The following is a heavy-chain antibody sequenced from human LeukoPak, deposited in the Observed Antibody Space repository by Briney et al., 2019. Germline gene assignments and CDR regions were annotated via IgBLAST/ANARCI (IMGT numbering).Heavy chain of an antibody. Sequence: GGSLRLSCAASRFTFSNAWMNWVRQAPGKGLEWVGRIKSKTDGGKTDYAAPVKGRFTVSRDESKNTLYLQMNSLKTVYTGVYYCTILRGGSYWENHWGQGTLVTVSS. J-gene: IGHJ5*02. V-gene: IGHV3-15*01. CDR1: RFTFSNAW. CDR2: IKSKTDGGKT. CDR3: TILRGGSYWENH. D-gene: IGHD1-26*01.